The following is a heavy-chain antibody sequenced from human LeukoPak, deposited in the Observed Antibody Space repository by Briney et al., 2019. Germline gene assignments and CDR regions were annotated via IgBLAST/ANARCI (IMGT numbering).Heavy chain of an antibody. CDR2: INPNSGGT. Sequence: ASVKVSCKASGYTFTGYYMHWVRQAPGQGLEWMGWINPNSGGTNYAQKFQGRVTMTRDTSISIAYMELSRLRSDDTAVYYCARVRGGSYSSFDYWGQGTLVTVSS. CDR3: ARVRGGSYSSFDY. V-gene: IGHV1-2*02. D-gene: IGHD1-26*01. J-gene: IGHJ4*02. CDR1: GYTFTGYY.